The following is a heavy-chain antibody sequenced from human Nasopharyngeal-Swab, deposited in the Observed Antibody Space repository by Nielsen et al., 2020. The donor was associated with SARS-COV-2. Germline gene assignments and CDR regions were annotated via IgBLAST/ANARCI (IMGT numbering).Heavy chain of an antibody. V-gene: IGHV1-2*06. CDR2: INPNSGGT. CDR3: ARDPSGYDSDY. CDR1: GYTFTGYY. Sequence: ASVKVSCKASGYTFTGYYMHWVRQAPGQGLEWMGRINPNSGGTNYAQKFQGRDTMTRDTSISTAYMELSRLRSDDTAVYYCARDPSGYDSDYWGQGTLVTVSS. J-gene: IGHJ4*02. D-gene: IGHD5-12*01.